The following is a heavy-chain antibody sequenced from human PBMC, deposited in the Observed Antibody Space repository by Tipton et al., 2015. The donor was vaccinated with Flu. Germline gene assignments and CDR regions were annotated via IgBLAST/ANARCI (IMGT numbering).Heavy chain of an antibody. V-gene: IGHV3-21*01. CDR2: ISSSSSYI. Sequence: AASGFTFSSYSMNWVRQAPGKGLEWVPSISSSSSYIYYADSVKGRFTISRDNAKNSLYLQMNSLRAEDTAVYYCARGSPSPYCGGDCYSVALGYWGQGTLVAVSS. CDR1: GFTFSSYS. CDR3: ARGSPSPYCGGDCYSVALGY. J-gene: IGHJ4*02. D-gene: IGHD2-21*02.